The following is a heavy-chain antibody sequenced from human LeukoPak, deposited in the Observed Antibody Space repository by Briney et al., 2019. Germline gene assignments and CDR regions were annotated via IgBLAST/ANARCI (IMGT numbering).Heavy chain of an antibody. Sequence: SETLSLTCAVSGASFSNDYWSWVRQAPGKGLEWIGYIYHNGRTNYSPSLKSRITMSIDTSQNQFSLKLTSVTAADTAVYYCARASEGIGYFDTWGRGSLVTVSS. J-gene: IGHJ4*02. CDR2: IYHNGRT. D-gene: IGHD3-3*01. V-gene: IGHV4-59*01. CDR3: ARASEGIGYFDT. CDR1: GASFSNDY.